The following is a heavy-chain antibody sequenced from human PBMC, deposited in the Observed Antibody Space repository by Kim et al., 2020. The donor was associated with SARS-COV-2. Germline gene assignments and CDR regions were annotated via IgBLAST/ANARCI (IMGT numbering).Heavy chain of an antibody. CDR2: ISGSGGST. V-gene: IGHV3-23*01. CDR3: AKVPFEAAAGRGPFDY. D-gene: IGHD6-13*01. Sequence: GGSLRLSCAASGFTFSSYAMSWVRQAPGKGLEWVSAISGSGGSTYYADSVKGRFTISRDNSKNTLYLQMNSLRAEDTAVYYCAKVPFEAAAGRGPFDYWGQGTLVTVSS. J-gene: IGHJ4*02. CDR1: GFTFSSYA.